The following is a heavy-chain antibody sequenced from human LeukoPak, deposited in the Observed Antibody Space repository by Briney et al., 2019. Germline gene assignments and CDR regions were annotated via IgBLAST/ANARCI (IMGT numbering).Heavy chain of an antibody. CDR3: ARGELRYFDWLSLGPFDY. V-gene: IGHV4-59*01. D-gene: IGHD3-9*01. J-gene: IGHJ4*02. CDR1: GGSISSYY. Sequence: PSETLSLTCTVSGGSISSYYWSWIRQPPGKGLEWIGYIYYSGSTNYNPSLKSQVTISVDTSKNQFSLKLSSVTAADTAVYYCARGELRYFDWLSLGPFDYWGQGTLVTVSS. CDR2: IYYSGST.